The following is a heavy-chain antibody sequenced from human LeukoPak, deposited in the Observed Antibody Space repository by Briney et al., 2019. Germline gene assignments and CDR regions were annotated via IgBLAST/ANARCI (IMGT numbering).Heavy chain of an antibody. CDR2: INTDGSST. CDR3: AGYSGSYARDAFDI. Sequence: GGSLRLSCAASGFTFSRYWMHWVRQAPGKGLVWVSRINTDGSSTSYADSVKGRFTISRDNAKNTLYLQMNSLRAEDTAVYYCAGYSGSYARDAFDIWGQGTMVTVSS. V-gene: IGHV3-74*01. D-gene: IGHD1-26*01. CDR1: GFTFSRYW. J-gene: IGHJ3*02.